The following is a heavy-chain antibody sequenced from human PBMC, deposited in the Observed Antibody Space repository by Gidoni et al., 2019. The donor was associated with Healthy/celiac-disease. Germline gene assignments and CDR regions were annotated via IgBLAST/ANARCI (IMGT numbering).Heavy chain of an antibody. CDR2: ISGSGGST. CDR1: GFTVSSYA. CDR3: AKEAPADYDHYFDY. Sequence: EVQLLESVGGLVQPGGSLSLFCAASGFTVSSYAMSWVRQAPGKGLEWVSAISGSGGSTYYADYVKGRFTISRDNSKNTLYLQMNSLRAEDTAVYYCAKEAPADYDHYFDYWGQGTLVTVSS. J-gene: IGHJ4*02. D-gene: IGHD4-17*01. V-gene: IGHV3-23*01.